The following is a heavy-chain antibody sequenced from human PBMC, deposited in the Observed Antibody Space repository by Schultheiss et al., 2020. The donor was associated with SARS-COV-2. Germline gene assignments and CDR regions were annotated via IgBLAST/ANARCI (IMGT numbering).Heavy chain of an antibody. V-gene: IGHV3-33*08. CDR1: GFTFSSYS. D-gene: IGHD6-19*01. Sequence: GGSLRLSCAASGFTFSSYSMNWVRQAPGKGLEWVAVIWYDGSNKYYADSVKGRFTISRDNSKNTLYLQMNSLRAEDTAVYYCARATAVAGTEFGGFDYWGQGTLVTVSS. CDR3: ARATAVAGTEFGGFDY. J-gene: IGHJ4*02. CDR2: IWYDGSNK.